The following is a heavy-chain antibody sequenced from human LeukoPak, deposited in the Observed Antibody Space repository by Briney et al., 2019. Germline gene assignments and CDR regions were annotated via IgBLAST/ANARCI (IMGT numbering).Heavy chain of an antibody. CDR3: ARNYYDGSTAFDI. D-gene: IGHD3-22*01. CDR2: IYYNGNT. Sequence: SETLSLTCTVSGGSIKSGGYYSSWIRQHPGKGLEWIGYIYYNGNTYYNPSLKSRVTISVDTSKNQFSLKLSSVTAADTAVFYCARNYYDGSTAFDIWGQGTMVTVSS. V-gene: IGHV4-31*03. CDR1: GGSIKSGGYY. J-gene: IGHJ3*02.